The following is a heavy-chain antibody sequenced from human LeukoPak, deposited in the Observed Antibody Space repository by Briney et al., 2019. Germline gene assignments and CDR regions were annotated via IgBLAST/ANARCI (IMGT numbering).Heavy chain of an antibody. CDR3: ARATIQGALNYYYYGMDV. V-gene: IGHV1-18*01. D-gene: IGHD1-26*01. Sequence: ASVKVFCKASGYTFTSYGISWVRQAPGQGLEWMGWISAYNGNTNYAQKLQGRVTMTTDTSTSTAYMELRSLRSDDTAVYYCARATIQGALNYYYYGMDVWGQGTTVTVSS. J-gene: IGHJ6*02. CDR1: GYTFTSYG. CDR2: ISAYNGNT.